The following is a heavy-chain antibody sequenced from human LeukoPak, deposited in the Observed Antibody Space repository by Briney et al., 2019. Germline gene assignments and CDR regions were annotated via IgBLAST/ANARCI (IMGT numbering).Heavy chain of an antibody. CDR3: ARDARATVTTDY. V-gene: IGHV3-21*01. D-gene: IGHD4-17*01. J-gene: IGHJ4*02. Sequence: GGSLRLSCAASGFTFSTYSMNWVRRAPGKGLEWVSSISSSSTYIYSADSVKGRFTISRDNAKNSLYLQMNSLRAEDTAVYYCARDARATVTTDYWGQGTLVIVSS. CDR1: GFTFSTYS. CDR2: ISSSSTYI.